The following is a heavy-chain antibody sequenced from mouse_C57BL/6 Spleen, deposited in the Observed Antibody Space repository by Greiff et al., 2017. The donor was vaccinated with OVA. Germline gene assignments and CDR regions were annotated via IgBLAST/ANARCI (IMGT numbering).Heavy chain of an antibody. CDR3: ARLRGIYDGYYRIAY. CDR1: GYTFPSYW. CDR2: IYPGSGST. V-gene: IGHV1-55*01. Sequence: QVQLQQPGAELVKPGASVKMSCKASGYTFPSYWITWVKQRPGQGLEWIGDIYPGSGSTNYNEKFKGKATLTVDKSSSTAYMQLSSLTSEDSAVYYCARLRGIYDGYYRIAYWGQGTLVTVSA. D-gene: IGHD2-3*01. J-gene: IGHJ3*01.